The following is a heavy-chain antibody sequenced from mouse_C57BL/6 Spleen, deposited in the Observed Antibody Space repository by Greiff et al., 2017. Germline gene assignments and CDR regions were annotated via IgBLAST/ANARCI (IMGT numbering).Heavy chain of an antibody. J-gene: IGHJ2*01. D-gene: IGHD2-1*01. Sequence: VQLQQPGAELVMPGASVKLSCKASGYTFTSYWMHWVKQRPGQGLEWIGEIDPSDSYTNYNQKFKGKSTLTVDKSSSTAYMQLSSLTSEDSAVYYCARRYGTLFDYWGQGTTLTVSS. CDR2: IDPSDSYT. CDR1: GYTFTSYW. CDR3: ARRYGTLFDY. V-gene: IGHV1-69*01.